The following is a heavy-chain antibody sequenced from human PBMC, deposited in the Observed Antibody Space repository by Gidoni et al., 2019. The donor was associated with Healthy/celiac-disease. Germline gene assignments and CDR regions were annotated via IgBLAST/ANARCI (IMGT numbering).Heavy chain of an antibody. Sequence: EVQLVEAGGGLVQPGGSRRLSCAASGFTFSSYWMSWVRQAPGKGREWVANIKQDGSEKYFVDPVTGRFTISRDNAKHSLYLQMNSLRAEDTAVYYCARDRYDFWSGYSDIMDVWGKGTTVTVSS. CDR1: GFTFSSYW. CDR3: ARDRYDFWSGYSDIMDV. V-gene: IGHV3-7*01. D-gene: IGHD3-3*01. J-gene: IGHJ6*03. CDR2: IKQDGSEK.